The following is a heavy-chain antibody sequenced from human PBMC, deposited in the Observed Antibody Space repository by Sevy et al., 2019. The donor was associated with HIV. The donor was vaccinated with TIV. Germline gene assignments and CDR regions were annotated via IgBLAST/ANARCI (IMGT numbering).Heavy chain of an antibody. J-gene: IGHJ5*02. CDR1: GFTFSSYS. CDR2: ISSSSYI. CDR3: ASRAIGPVDWFDP. Sequence: GESLKISCAASGFTFSSYSMNWVRQAPGKGLEWVSSISSSSYIYYADSVKGRFTISRDNAKNSLYLQMNSLRAEDTAGYYCASRAIGPVDWFDPWGQGTLVTVSS. V-gene: IGHV3-21*01.